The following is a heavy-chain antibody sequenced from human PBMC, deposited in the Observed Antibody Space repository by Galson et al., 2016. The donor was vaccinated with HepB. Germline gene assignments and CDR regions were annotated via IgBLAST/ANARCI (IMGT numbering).Heavy chain of an antibody. CDR1: GLTFSPYW. CDR3: ALEKIYVGSLDV. J-gene: IGHJ6*02. D-gene: IGHD3-10*01. CDR2: INSDGSIT. V-gene: IGHV3-74*03. Sequence: SLRLSCAASGLTFSPYWMHWVRQVPGKGLMWLSHINSDGSITTYADSVRGRFSMSRDNANNTLYLHMNGLRAEDTAHYYCALEKIYVGSLDVWGQGTTVTVSS.